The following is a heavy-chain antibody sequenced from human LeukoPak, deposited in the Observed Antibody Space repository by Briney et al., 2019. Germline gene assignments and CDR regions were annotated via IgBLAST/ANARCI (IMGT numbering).Heavy chain of an antibody. D-gene: IGHD6-25*01. V-gene: IGHV3-15*01. CDR3: ARDIARGRYSSGIDY. J-gene: IGHJ4*02. CDR2: SRPATE. Sequence: PGGSPRLSCAGSGFIFKPAYINWVRQAPGRGLEWIGRSRPATEDYATPVKGRFTISRDDSKNMVYLQMNSLRAEDTAVYYCARDIARGRYSSGIDYWGQGTLVTVSS. CDR1: GFIFKPAY.